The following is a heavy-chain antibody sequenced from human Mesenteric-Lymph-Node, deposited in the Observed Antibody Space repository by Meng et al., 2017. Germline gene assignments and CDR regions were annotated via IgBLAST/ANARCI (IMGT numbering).Heavy chain of an antibody. CDR2: IYHSGST. CDR1: GGSISSSNW. J-gene: IGHJ6*02. CDR3: ARVDTVRYYYYGMDV. V-gene: IGHV4-4*02. Sequence: SETLSLTCAVSGGSISSSNWWSWVRQPPGKGLEWIGEIYHSGSTNYNPSLKSRVTISVDTSKNQFSLKLSSVTAADTAVYYCARVDTVRYYYYGMDVWGQGTTVTVSS. D-gene: IGHD4-17*01.